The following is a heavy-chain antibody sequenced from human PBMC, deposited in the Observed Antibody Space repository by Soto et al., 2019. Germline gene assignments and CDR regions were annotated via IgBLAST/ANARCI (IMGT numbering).Heavy chain of an antibody. V-gene: IGHV3-30*18. CDR1: GFTFSSYG. J-gene: IGHJ6*02. Sequence: GGSLRLSCAASGFTFSSYGMHWVRQAPGKGLEWVAVISYDGSNKYYADSVKGRFTISRDNSKNTLYLQMNSLRAEDTAVYYCAKDLSGGYSGYQYYYYYGMDVWGQGTTVTVSS. CDR2: ISYDGSNK. D-gene: IGHD5-12*01. CDR3: AKDLSGGYSGYQYYYYYGMDV.